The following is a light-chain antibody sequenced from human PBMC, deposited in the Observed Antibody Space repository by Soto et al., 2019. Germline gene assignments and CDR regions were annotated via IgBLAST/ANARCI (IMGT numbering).Light chain of an antibody. V-gene: IGKV3-11*01. CDR2: ATS. CDR1: QSIGNY. Sequence: EVVLTQSPAPLSCSPGEGATLSCRASQSIGNYLAWYQQKPGQAPRLLIYATSNRATGIPARFSGSGSGTDFTLTISSLEPEDFAVYYCQQRSSWPFTFGPGTKVDIK. CDR3: QQRSSWPFT. J-gene: IGKJ3*01.